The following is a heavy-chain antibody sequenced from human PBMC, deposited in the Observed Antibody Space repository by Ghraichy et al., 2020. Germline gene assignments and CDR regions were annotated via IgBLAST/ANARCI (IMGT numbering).Heavy chain of an antibody. J-gene: IGHJ4*02. CDR3: ARDRSQLDY. CDR1: GFTFSSYS. CDR2: ISSSSSYI. V-gene: IGHV3-21*01. D-gene: IGHD2-2*01. Sequence: GGSLRLSCAASGFTFSSYSMNWVRQAPGKGLEWVSSISSSSSYIYYGDSVKGRFTISRDNAKNSLYLQVNSLRAEDTAVYYCARDRSQLDYWGQGTLVTVSS.